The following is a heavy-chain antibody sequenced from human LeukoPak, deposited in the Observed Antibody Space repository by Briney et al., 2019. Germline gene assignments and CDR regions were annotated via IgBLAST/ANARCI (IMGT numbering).Heavy chain of an antibody. Sequence: SETLSLTCAVYRGSFSGYYWCWIRQPPGKGLEWIGEINHSGSTNYNPSLKSRVTISVDTSKNQFSLKLSSVTAADTAVYYCARGYSGYGGYYYYGMDVWGKGTTVTVSS. D-gene: IGHD5-12*01. CDR1: RGSFSGYY. CDR3: ARGYSGYGGYYYYGMDV. J-gene: IGHJ6*04. V-gene: IGHV4-34*01. CDR2: INHSGST.